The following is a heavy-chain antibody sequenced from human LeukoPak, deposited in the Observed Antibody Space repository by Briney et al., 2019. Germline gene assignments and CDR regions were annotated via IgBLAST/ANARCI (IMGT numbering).Heavy chain of an antibody. D-gene: IGHD6-19*01. Sequence: ASVKVSCKVSGYTLTELSMHWVRQAPGKGLEWMGGFDPEDGERIYAQKFQGRVTMTEDTSTDTAYMELSSLRSEDTAVYYCATGYSSGWYTFDCWGQGTLVTVSS. CDR1: GYTLTELS. J-gene: IGHJ4*02. CDR2: FDPEDGER. V-gene: IGHV1-24*01. CDR3: ATGYSSGWYTFDC.